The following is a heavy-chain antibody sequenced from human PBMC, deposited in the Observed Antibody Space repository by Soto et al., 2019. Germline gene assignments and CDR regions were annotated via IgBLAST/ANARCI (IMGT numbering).Heavy chain of an antibody. CDR3: ARGYSDYGDYVGLYFDY. D-gene: IGHD4-17*01. CDR2: IWYDGSNK. CDR1: GFTFSSYG. J-gene: IGHJ4*02. Sequence: GGSLRLSCAASGFTFSSYGMHWVRQAPGKGLEWVAVIWYDGSNKYYADSVKGRFTISRDNSKNTLYLQMNSLRAEDTAVYYCARGYSDYGDYVGLYFDYWGQGTLVTVSS. V-gene: IGHV3-33*01.